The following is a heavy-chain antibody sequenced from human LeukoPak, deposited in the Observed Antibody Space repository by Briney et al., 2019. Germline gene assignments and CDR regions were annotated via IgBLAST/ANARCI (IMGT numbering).Heavy chain of an antibody. D-gene: IGHD6-19*01. V-gene: IGHV3-21*01. J-gene: IGHJ3*02. Sequence: GGSLRLSCAASGSTFSSYSMNWVRQAPGKGLEWVSFISTSSSYIYYADSMKGRFTVSRDNARNSLYLQMNSLRVEDTAVYYCARVRPGQWLLRDAFDIWGQGTMVTVSS. CDR3: ARVRPGQWLLRDAFDI. CDR1: GSTFSSYS. CDR2: ISTSSSYI.